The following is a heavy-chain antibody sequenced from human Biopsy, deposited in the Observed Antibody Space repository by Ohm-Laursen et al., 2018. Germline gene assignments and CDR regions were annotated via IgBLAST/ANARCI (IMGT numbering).Heavy chain of an antibody. CDR1: GGSISSSTTYY. CDR3: ARHPTGFWFDP. Sequence: SETLSLTCIVSGGSISSSTTYYWAWLRQPPGKGLEWIGSIYNTETNFYNPSLKSRVTISLDTPTNQFSLKVSSVTAADTALYFCARHPTGFWFDPWGHGTLVTVSS. V-gene: IGHV4-39*01. J-gene: IGHJ5*02. CDR2: IYNTETN.